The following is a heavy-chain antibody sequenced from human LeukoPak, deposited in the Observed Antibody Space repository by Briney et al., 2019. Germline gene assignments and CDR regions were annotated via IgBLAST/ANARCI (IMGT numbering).Heavy chain of an antibody. V-gene: IGHV3-23*01. D-gene: IGHD1-26*01. CDR3: AKDPLSGTYGWAFDY. Sequence: GGSLRLSCAASGFTFSSYVMSWVRQAPGKGLEWVSAISGSGGSTYYADSVKGRFTISRDNSKNTLYLQINSLRAEDTAVYYCAKDPLSGTYGWAFDYWGQGTLVTVSS. J-gene: IGHJ4*02. CDR2: ISGSGGST. CDR1: GFTFSSYV.